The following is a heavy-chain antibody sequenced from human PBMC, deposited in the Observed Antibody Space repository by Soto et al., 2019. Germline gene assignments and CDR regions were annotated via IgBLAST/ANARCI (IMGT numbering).Heavy chain of an antibody. CDR1: GFTFGDYA. D-gene: IGHD6-19*01. J-gene: IGHJ3*02. Sequence: PGGSLRLSCTASGFTFGDYAMSWFRQAPGKGLEWVGFIRSKAYGGTTEYAASVKGRFTISRDDSKSIAYLQMNSLKTEDTAVYYCTRRPGIAVAGNSDVFDIWGQGTMVIVSS. V-gene: IGHV3-49*03. CDR3: TRRPGIAVAGNSDVFDI. CDR2: IRSKAYGGTT.